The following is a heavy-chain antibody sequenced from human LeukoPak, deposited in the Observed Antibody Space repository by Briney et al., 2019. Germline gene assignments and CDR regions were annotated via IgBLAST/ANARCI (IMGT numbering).Heavy chain of an antibody. V-gene: IGHV4-34*01. J-gene: IGHJ4*02. CDR3: AGERGEEYSSGWYKRNYFDN. Sequence: SETLSLTCAVYGGSFSDYYWSWIRQPPGKGLEWIGEINHSGSANFNPSLKSRVTISVDTSKNQFSLKLTSVTAADTAVYYCAGERGEEYSSGWYKRNYFDNWGQGIRVTVSS. CDR2: INHSGSA. CDR1: GGSFSDYY. D-gene: IGHD6-19*01.